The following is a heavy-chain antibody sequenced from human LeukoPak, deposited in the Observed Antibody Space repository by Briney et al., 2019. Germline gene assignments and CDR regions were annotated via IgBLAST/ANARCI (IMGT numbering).Heavy chain of an antibody. CDR2: IYYSGST. CDR1: GGSISSSSYY. Sequence: SETLSLTYTVSGGSISSSSYYWGWIRQPPGKGLEWIGSIYYSGSTYCNPSLKSRVTISVDTSKNQFSLKLSSVTAADTAVYYCAREEAGGYYDSSGFPDYWGQGTLVTVSS. D-gene: IGHD3-22*01. CDR3: AREEAGGYYDSSGFPDY. V-gene: IGHV4-39*07. J-gene: IGHJ4*02.